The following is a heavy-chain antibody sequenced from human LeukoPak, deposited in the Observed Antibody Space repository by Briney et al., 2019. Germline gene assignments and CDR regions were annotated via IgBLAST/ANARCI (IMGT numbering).Heavy chain of an antibody. D-gene: IGHD3-16*01. Sequence: PGGSLRLSCAAAGFSFSSYAMSWVRQAPGKGLEWVSAISGSGGSTYYADSVKGRFTISRDNSKNTLYLQMNSLRAEDTAVYYCAKDWGDLSFYFDYWGQGTLVTVSS. V-gene: IGHV3-23*01. CDR1: GFSFSSYA. J-gene: IGHJ4*02. CDR2: ISGSGGST. CDR3: AKDWGDLSFYFDY.